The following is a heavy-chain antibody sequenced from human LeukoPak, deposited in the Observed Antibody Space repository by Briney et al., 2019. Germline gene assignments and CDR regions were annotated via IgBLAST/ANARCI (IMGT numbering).Heavy chain of an antibody. V-gene: IGHV3-33*01. Sequence: PGRSLRLSCAASGFTFSSYGMHWVRQAPGKGLEGVAVIWYDGSNKYYADSVKGRFTISRGNSKNTLYLQMNSLRAEDTAVYYCAREYGSSPGTTAGAFDIWGQGTMVTVSS. CDR2: IWYDGSNK. CDR1: GFTFSSYG. J-gene: IGHJ3*02. CDR3: AREYGSSPGTTAGAFDI. D-gene: IGHD2-2*01.